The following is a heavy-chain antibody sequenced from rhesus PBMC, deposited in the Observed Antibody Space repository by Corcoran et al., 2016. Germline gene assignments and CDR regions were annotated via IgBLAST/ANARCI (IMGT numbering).Heavy chain of an antibody. CDR2: ISYTGGST. J-gene: IGHJ4*01. CDR3: ARALRVGTTIDY. D-gene: IGHD1-20*01. V-gene: IGHV3S18*01. CDR1: GVSCSDYY. Sequence: EVQLVESGGGLAKPGGSLRLTCAASGVSCSDYYMYWVRQAPGKGLEGVSGISYTGGSTYYADSVKVRFTISRENAKNTLYLQMDSLRAEDTAVYYCARALRVGTTIDYLGQGVLVTVSS.